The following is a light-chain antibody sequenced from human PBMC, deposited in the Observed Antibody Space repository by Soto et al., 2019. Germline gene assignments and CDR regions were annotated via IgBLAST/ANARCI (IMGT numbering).Light chain of an antibody. CDR3: QQYNSYSEFS. J-gene: IGKJ3*01. CDR2: SAS. CDR1: QSISTW. Sequence: DIQMTQSPSTLSASVGDRVTITCRASQSISTWLAWYQQKPGKAPKLLIYSASDLESGVPSRFSGSGFGTEFTLTITSLQPDDFATYYCQQYNSYSEFSFGPGTKVDIK. V-gene: IGKV1-5*03.